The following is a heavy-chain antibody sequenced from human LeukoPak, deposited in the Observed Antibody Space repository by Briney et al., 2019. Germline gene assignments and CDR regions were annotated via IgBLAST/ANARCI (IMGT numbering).Heavy chain of an antibody. CDR2: IKQDGSEK. J-gene: IGHJ4*02. CDR3: ARDPTWFY. Sequence: GGSLRLSCAASGFTFSSYAMSWVRQAPGKGLEWVANIKQDGSEKYYVDSVKGRFTISRDNAKNSLYLQMNSLRAEDTAVYYCARDPTWFYWGQGTLVTVSS. CDR1: GFTFSSYA. D-gene: IGHD3-22*01. V-gene: IGHV3-7*01.